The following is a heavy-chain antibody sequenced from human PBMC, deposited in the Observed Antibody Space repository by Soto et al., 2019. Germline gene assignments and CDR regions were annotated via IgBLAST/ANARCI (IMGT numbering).Heavy chain of an antibody. CDR2: IYFGGTT. D-gene: IGHD3-10*01. J-gene: IGHJ4*02. V-gene: IGHV4-61*08. Sequence: SETLSLTCTVSGCSIRSGDYYWSWIRQPPGKGLEWIGYIYFGGTTQSNPSLKSRAIISLDTSKNQFSLNLSSVTAADTAVYYCATRTFGSNAFFDTWGQGALVTVSS. CDR3: ATRTFGSNAFFDT. CDR1: GCSIRSGDYY.